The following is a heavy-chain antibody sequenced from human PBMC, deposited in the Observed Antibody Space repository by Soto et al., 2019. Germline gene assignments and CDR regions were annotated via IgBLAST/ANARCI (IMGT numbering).Heavy chain of an antibody. CDR3: ASLQVPGNFDH. D-gene: IGHD6-13*01. CDR1: GESFSGYY. V-gene: IGHV4-34*01. Sequence: SETLSLTCAVYGESFSGYYWSWIRQPPGKGLEWIGEINHSGSTKYILSLKSRVTISVDTSKNQFSLKLRSVTAADTAVYYCASLQVPGNFDHWGQGTLVTVSS. J-gene: IGHJ4*02. CDR2: INHSGST.